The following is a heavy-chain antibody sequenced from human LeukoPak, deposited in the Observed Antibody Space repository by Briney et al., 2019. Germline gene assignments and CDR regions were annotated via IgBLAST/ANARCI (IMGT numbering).Heavy chain of an antibody. V-gene: IGHV4-31*03. CDR1: GGSITSGGYY. CDR2: IYNSGST. J-gene: IGHJ3*02. D-gene: IGHD3-16*01. CDR3: ACCYGLKDAFDI. Sequence: SETLSLTCSVSGGSITSGGYYWGWIRHHPEKGLEWIGFIYNSGSTYDNPSLKSRVTMSLDAPNNQFSLKLSYVTAADTAVYYCACCYGLKDAFDIWGQGTMVTVSS.